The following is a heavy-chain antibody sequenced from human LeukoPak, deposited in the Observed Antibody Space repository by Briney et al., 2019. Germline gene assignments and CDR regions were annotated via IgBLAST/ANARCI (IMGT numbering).Heavy chain of an antibody. CDR3: ASRYCSGGSCYLSYYGMDV. CDR2: INHSGST. D-gene: IGHD2-15*01. CDR1: GGSFSGYY. Sequence: SETLSLTCAVYGGSFSGYYWSWIRQPPGKGLEWIGEINHSGSTNYNPSLKSRVTIPVDTSKNQFSLKLSSVTAADTAVYYCASRYCSGGSCYLSYYGMDVWGKGTTVTVSS. V-gene: IGHV4-34*01. J-gene: IGHJ6*04.